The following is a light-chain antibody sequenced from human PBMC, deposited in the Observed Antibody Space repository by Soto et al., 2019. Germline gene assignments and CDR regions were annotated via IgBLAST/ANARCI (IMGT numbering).Light chain of an antibody. CDR3: QQTKGFPLT. CDR1: QDINKY. V-gene: IGKV1-12*01. Sequence: DIQMTQSPSSLSASEGDRVTITCRASQDINKYLAWYQQIPGKAPKLLIFAASTLRSGVPSRFSASGSGTDFTLTVDGLQPEDAATYYCQQTKGFPLTFGGGTKVEIK. J-gene: IGKJ4*01. CDR2: AAS.